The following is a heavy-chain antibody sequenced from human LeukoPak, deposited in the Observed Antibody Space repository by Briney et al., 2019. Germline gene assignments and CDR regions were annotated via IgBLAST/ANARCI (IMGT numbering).Heavy chain of an antibody. CDR3: ARHRNGFLF. V-gene: IGHV4-39*01. CDR1: GGSISSSSYY. CDR2: IYYTGSGTT. Sequence: PSETLSLTCTVSGGSISSSSYYWGWIRQPPGKGLEWIGSIYYTGSGTTYYNPSLKSRVTISVDTSENQFSLNLTSVTAADTAVYFCARHRNGFLFWGQGTMVTVSS. J-gene: IGHJ3*01. D-gene: IGHD1-14*01.